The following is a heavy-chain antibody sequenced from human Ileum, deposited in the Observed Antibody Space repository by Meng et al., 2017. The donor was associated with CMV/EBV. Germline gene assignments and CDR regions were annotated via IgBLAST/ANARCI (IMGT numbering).Heavy chain of an antibody. D-gene: IGHD1-26*01. J-gene: IGHJ4*02. V-gene: IGHV3-74*01. CDR2: INNDGRST. Sequence: GGSLRLSCAASGFTFSRYWMHWVRQVPGEGLVWVARINNDGRSTNYADSVKGRFTVSRDNAENTLYLQMDSLRVEDTAVYYCVRDDFVGATTVGDFWGQGTLVTVSS. CDR3: VRDDFVGATTVGDF. CDR1: GFTFSRYW.